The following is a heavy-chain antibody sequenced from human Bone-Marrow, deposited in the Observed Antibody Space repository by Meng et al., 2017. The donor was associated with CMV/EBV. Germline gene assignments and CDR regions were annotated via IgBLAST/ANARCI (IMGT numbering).Heavy chain of an antibody. CDR1: GGSISSYY. J-gene: IGHJ4*02. V-gene: IGHV4-30-4*08. Sequence: LRLSCTVSGGSISSYYWSWIRQPPGKGLEWIGYIYYSGSTYYNPSLKSRLTISVDTSKNQFSLQLRSVTAADTAVYYCARDLLPDIWGQGTLVTVSS. D-gene: IGHD2-15*01. CDR3: ARDLLPDI. CDR2: IYYSGST.